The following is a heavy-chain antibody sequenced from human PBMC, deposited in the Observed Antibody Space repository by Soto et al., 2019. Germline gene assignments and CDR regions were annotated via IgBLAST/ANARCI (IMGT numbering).Heavy chain of an antibody. CDR2: INHSGST. CDR3: ARGGSAADVVNYYGMDV. V-gene: IGHV4-34*01. J-gene: IGHJ6*02. D-gene: IGHD6-13*01. Sequence: PSETLSLTCAVYGGCFSGYYWSWIRQPPGKGLEWIGEINHSGSTNYNPSLKSRVTISVDTSKNQFSLKLSSVTAADTAVYYCARGGSAADVVNYYGMDVWGQGTTVTVSS. CDR1: GGCFSGYY.